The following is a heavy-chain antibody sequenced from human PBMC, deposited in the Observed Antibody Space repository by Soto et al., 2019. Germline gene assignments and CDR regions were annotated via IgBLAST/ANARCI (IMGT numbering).Heavy chain of an antibody. CDR3: ARGIYVKYRLDV. V-gene: IGHV3-74*01. J-gene: IGHJ6*02. CDR1: EFTFNNYW. D-gene: IGHD3-16*01. Sequence: EVQLVESGGGLVQPGGSLRLSCAASEFTFNNYWMHWVRQVPGKGLEWVSRINTDGSTTNYADSVMGRFTISRDNADNTVYMLMNTLSTEDTAVYYSARGIYVKYRLDVWGQGATVTVSS. CDR2: INTDGSTT.